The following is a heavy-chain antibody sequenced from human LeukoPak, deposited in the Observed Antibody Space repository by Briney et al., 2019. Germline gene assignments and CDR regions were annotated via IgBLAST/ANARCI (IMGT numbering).Heavy chain of an antibody. J-gene: IGHJ3*02. CDR3: ARRVAVARRDAFDI. D-gene: IGHD6-19*01. V-gene: IGHV1-18*01. Sequence: ASVKVSCKAAGYTFTIYVICRERQAPGQGLEWMGWISSYNGNTNYAQKLQGRVTMSTDTSTGTAYMELRSLRSDDTAVYYCARRVAVARRDAFDICGPGKMVTVSS. CDR1: GYTFTIYV. CDR2: ISSYNGNT.